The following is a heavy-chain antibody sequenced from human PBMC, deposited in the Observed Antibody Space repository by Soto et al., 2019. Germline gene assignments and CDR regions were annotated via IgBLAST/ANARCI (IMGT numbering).Heavy chain of an antibody. Sequence: DSVKVSCKASCYAFTSYGISWMRQAPGQGLEWMGLISAYNGNTHYAPKLPGRVTMTTDTSTSTAYMELRRLRSDDTAVYYFARALTTVTPYSYYGMAVWGQGTTVTVSS. J-gene: IGHJ6*02. CDR3: ARALTTVTPYSYYGMAV. CDR2: ISAYNGNT. D-gene: IGHD4-17*01. CDR1: CYAFTSYG. V-gene: IGHV1-18*04.